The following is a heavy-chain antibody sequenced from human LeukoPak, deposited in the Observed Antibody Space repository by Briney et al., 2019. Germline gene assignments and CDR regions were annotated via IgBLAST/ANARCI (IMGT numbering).Heavy chain of an antibody. Sequence: SETLSLTCTVSGGSISSYYWSWIRQPPGKGLEWIGYIYYRGNTKYNPSLKSRVTISVDSSKNQFSLKLSSVTAADTAVYYCARHWGQYSSGRQHFDYWGQGTLVTVSS. CDR2: IYYRGNT. CDR1: GGSISSYY. V-gene: IGHV4-59*08. D-gene: IGHD6-19*01. J-gene: IGHJ4*02. CDR3: ARHWGQYSSGRQHFDY.